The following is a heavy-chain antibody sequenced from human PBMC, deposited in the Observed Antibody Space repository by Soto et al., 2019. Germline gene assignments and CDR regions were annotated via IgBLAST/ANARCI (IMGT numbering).Heavy chain of an antibody. CDR2: VYYSGST. D-gene: IGHD3-9*01. V-gene: IGHV4-39*01. CDR1: GGSVSSSSYS. J-gene: IGHJ4*02. Sequence: PSETLSLTCPVSGGSVSSSSYSWGWVRQPPGKGLEWIGSVYYSGSTYYNPSLESRVTISVDKSKNQFSLKLMSLSAADTAVYYCGRLEGLATISYYFDYWGQGALVTVSS. CDR3: GRLEGLATISYYFDY.